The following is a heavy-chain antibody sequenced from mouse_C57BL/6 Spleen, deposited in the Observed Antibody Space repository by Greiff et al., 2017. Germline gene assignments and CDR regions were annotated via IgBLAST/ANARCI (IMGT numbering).Heavy chain of an antibody. J-gene: IGHJ4*01. D-gene: IGHD2-5*01. Sequence: VKLQQSGAELARPGASVKLSCKASGYTFTSYGISWVKQRTGQGLEWIGEIYPRSGNTYYNEKFKGKATLTADKSSSTAYMELRSLTSEDSAVYFCAREGVYSNSTYAMDYWGQGTSVTVAS. CDR1: GYTFTSYG. CDR2: IYPRSGNT. V-gene: IGHV1-81*01. CDR3: AREGVYSNSTYAMDY.